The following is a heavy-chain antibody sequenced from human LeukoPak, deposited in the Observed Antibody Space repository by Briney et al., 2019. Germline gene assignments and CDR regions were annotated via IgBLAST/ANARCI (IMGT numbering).Heavy chain of an antibody. V-gene: IGHV3-48*04. CDR1: GFTFSSNS. J-gene: IGHJ4*02. Sequence: GGSLRLSCAASGFTFSSNSMKWVRQAPGKGLEWVSYISSSSSAIYYADSVKGRFTISRDNAKNSLYLQMNSLRAEDTAAYYCARGRDCGGDCYIFDYWGQGTLVTVSS. CDR2: ISSSSSAI. D-gene: IGHD2-21*02. CDR3: ARGRDCGGDCYIFDY.